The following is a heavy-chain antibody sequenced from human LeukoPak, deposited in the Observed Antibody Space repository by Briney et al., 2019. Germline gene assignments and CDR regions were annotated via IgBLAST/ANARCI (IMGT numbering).Heavy chain of an antibody. V-gene: IGHV7-4-1*02. Sequence: GASVKVSCKASGYTLTSYAMNWVRQAPGQGLEWMGWINTNTGNPTYAQGFTGRFVFSLDTSVSTAYLQISSLKAEDTAVYYCARGHFWSGYGGFYGMDVWGQGTTVTVSS. D-gene: IGHD3-3*02. J-gene: IGHJ6*02. CDR2: INTNTGNP. CDR1: GYTLTSYA. CDR3: ARGHFWSGYGGFYGMDV.